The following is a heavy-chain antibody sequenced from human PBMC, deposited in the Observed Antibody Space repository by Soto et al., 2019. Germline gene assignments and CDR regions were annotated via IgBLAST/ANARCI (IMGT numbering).Heavy chain of an antibody. J-gene: IGHJ4*02. CDR3: AGRVGAPTDFDY. Sequence: EMQLVESGGGLVQPGGSLRLSCAASGFTFSSYWMHWVRQAPGKGLVWVSRINSDGSSTSYADSVKGRFTISRDNAKNTLYLQMNSLRAEDTAVYYCAGRVGAPTDFDYWGQGTLVTVSS. CDR1: GFTFSSYW. V-gene: IGHV3-74*01. D-gene: IGHD1-26*01. CDR2: INSDGSST.